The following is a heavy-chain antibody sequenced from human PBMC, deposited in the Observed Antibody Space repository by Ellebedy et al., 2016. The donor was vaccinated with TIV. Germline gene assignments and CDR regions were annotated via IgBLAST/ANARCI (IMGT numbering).Heavy chain of an antibody. CDR3: ARPVRHPGS. D-gene: IGHD3-10*02. CDR1: GFDVTGNY. Sequence: GGSLRLXXAASGFDVTGNYMAWVRQAQGKGLEWVAVIYSDGKTYYSDSVKGRFTFSRDNSKNTLSLQMNSLRAGDTAVYYCARPVRHPGSWGRGTLVTVSS. CDR2: IYSDGKT. V-gene: IGHV3-53*01. J-gene: IGHJ5*02.